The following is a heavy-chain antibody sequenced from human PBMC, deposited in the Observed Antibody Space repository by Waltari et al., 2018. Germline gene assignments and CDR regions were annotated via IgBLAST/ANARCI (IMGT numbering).Heavy chain of an antibody. CDR1: GFTFRSYA. V-gene: IGHV3-23*01. D-gene: IGHD6-6*01. CDR3: ARDHSSSSGGFDY. CDR2: ISGSSGST. J-gene: IGHJ4*02. Sequence: VQLLESGGGLVQSGGSLRLSCAASGFTFRSYAMNWVRQAPGKGVEWVVVISGSSGSTDYADSVKGRFTISRDNSKNTLYLQMNSLRAEDTAVYYCARDHSSSSGGFDYWGQGTLVTVSS.